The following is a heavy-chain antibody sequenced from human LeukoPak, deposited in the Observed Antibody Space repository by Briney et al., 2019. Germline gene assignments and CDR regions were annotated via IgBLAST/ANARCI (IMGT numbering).Heavy chain of an antibody. J-gene: IGHJ4*02. V-gene: IGHV4-59*01. CDR1: GGSIGSYY. CDR3: ARGITPPGDFDY. CDR2: IYYSGST. D-gene: IGHD3-10*01. Sequence: SETLSLTCTVSGGSIGSYYWNWIRQPPGKGLEWIGYIYYSGSTNYNPSLKSRVTISVDTSKNQFSLKLSSVTAADTAVYYCARGITPPGDFDYWGQGTLVTVSS.